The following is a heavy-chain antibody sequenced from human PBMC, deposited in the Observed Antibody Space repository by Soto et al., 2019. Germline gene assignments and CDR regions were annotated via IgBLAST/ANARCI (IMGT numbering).Heavy chain of an antibody. CDR2: INHSGST. CDR3: ARGRGAAAGSNY. J-gene: IGHJ4*02. V-gene: IGHV4-34*01. Sequence: QVQLQQWGAGLLKPSETLSLTCAVYGGSFSGYYWSWIRHPPGKGLEWIGEINHSGSTNYNPSLKSRVTISVDTSKNQFSLKLSSVTAADTAVYYCARGRGAAAGSNYWGQGTLVTVSS. CDR1: GGSFSGYY. D-gene: IGHD6-13*01.